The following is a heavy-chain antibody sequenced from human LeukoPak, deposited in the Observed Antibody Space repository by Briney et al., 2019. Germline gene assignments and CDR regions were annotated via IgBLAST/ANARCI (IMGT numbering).Heavy chain of an antibody. CDR1: GGSISSGGYY. Sequence: PSETLSLTCTVSGGSISSGGYYWSWIRQHPGKGLEWIGYIYYSGSTYYNPSLKSRVTISVDTSKNQFSLKLSSVTAADTAVYYCARGGRDTVTTLIDAFDIWGQGTMVTVSS. CDR3: ARGGRDTVTTLIDAFDI. J-gene: IGHJ3*02. D-gene: IGHD4-17*01. CDR2: IYYSGST. V-gene: IGHV4-31*03.